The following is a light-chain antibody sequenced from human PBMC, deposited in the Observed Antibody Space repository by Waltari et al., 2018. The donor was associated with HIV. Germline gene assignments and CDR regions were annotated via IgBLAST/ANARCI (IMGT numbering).Light chain of an antibody. CDR2: YAS. V-gene: IGKV6-21*01. CDR1: QSIGDN. Sequence: EIVLTQSPDFQSVTRKESVTITCRTSQSIGDNLHWSQQKPGQSPRLLIKYASQSFSGVPSRFSGSGSGTVFTLTINGLEAEDAATYYCHQSKSFPLTFGQGTKVEIK. CDR3: HQSKSFPLT. J-gene: IGKJ1*01.